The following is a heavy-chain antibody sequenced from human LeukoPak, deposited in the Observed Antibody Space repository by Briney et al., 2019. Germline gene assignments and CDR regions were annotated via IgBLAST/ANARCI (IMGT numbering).Heavy chain of an antibody. CDR3: AGGYKYAYYNYYYMDV. J-gene: IGHJ6*03. V-gene: IGHV4-34*01. CDR1: GGSFSGYY. Sequence: SETLSLTCAVYGGSFSGYYWSWIRQPPGKGLEWIGEINHSGSTNYNPSLKSRVTISVDTSKNQFSLKLSSVTAADTAVYYCAGGYKYAYYNYYYMDVWGKGTTVTVSS. CDR2: INHSGST. D-gene: IGHD5-24*01.